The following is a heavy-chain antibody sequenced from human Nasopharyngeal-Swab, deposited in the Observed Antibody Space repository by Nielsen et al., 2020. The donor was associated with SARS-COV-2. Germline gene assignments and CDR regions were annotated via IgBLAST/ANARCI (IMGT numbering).Heavy chain of an antibody. D-gene: IGHD6-6*01. CDR1: GGSISSTSYY. CDR2: IYYSGST. Sequence: SETLSLTCTVSGGSISSTSYYWGWIRQPPGKGLEWIGSIYYSGSTYYNPSLKSRVTISVDTSKNQFSLKLSSVTAADTAVYYCARVLIAARYYYYMDVWGKGTTVTVSS. CDR3: ARVLIAARYYYYMDV. J-gene: IGHJ6*03. V-gene: IGHV4-39*01.